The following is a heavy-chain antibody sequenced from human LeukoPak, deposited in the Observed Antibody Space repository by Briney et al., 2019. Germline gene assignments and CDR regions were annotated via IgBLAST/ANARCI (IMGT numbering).Heavy chain of an antibody. Sequence: SVKVSCKVSGYTLTELSMHWVRQAPGQGLEWMGGIIPIFGTANYAQKFQGRVTITADESTSTAYMELSSLRSEDTAVYYCATPPGYSSGWYDYWGQGTLVTVSS. CDR1: GYTLTELS. J-gene: IGHJ4*02. CDR3: ATPPGYSSGWYDY. D-gene: IGHD6-19*01. V-gene: IGHV1-69*13. CDR2: IIPIFGTA.